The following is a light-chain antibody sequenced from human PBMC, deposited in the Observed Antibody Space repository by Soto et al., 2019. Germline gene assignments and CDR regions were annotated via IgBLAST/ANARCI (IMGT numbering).Light chain of an antibody. CDR1: TSDVGGYNY. CDR2: EVS. J-gene: IGLJ1*01. V-gene: IGLV2-14*01. Sequence: ALTQPASVSGSPGQPIAISCTGTTSDVGGYNYVSWYQQHPGKVPKLLIHEVSNRPSGVSNRFSGSKSGNTASLTISGLQAEDEADYYCLSKTSTISYVFGTGTKVTVL. CDR3: LSKTSTISYV.